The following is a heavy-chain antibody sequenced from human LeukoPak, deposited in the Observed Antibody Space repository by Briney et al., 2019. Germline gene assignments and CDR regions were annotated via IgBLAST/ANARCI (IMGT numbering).Heavy chain of an antibody. D-gene: IGHD3-22*01. Sequence: PGGSLRLSCAASGFTFSSYAMSWVRQAPGKGLEWVSAISGSGGSTYYADSVKGRFTISRDNSKNTLYLQMNSLRAEDTAVYYCAKVSSFLVVITTPPDYWGQGTLVTVSS. CDR3: AKVSSFLVVITTPPDY. J-gene: IGHJ4*02. V-gene: IGHV3-23*01. CDR2: ISGSGGST. CDR1: GFTFSSYA.